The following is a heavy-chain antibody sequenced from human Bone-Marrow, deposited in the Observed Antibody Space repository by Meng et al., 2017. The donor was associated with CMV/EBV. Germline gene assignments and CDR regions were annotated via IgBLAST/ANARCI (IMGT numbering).Heavy chain of an antibody. Sequence: GGSLRLSCAASGFPFSSYVMSWVRQAPGKGLEWVSAISGSGLTTYYTDSVKGRFTISRDNSKNTLYVQMNSVSAEDTAIYYCARDAWPSDIVDSLIDYWGQGTLVTVSS. V-gene: IGHV3-23*01. D-gene: IGHD5-12*01. CDR2: ISGSGLTT. J-gene: IGHJ4*02. CDR1: GFPFSSYV. CDR3: ARDAWPSDIVDSLIDY.